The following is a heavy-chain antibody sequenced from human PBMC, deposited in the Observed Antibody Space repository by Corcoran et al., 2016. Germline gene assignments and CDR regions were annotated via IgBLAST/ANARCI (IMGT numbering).Heavy chain of an antibody. CDR1: GGSIRSGSDS. Sequence: QQQLQESGPGLVKPSETLSLTCTVSGGSIRSGSDSWGWVRQPPGKGLEWIGSIYYSGSTYYNPSLKSRVTISVDTSKNQFSLKLTSVTAADTAGDYCARQQPNMQIEPTQQVDNWGQGTLVTVSS. D-gene: IGHD6-13*01. V-gene: IGHV4-39*01. CDR2: IYYSGST. CDR3: ARQQPNMQIEPTQQVDN. J-gene: IGHJ4*02.